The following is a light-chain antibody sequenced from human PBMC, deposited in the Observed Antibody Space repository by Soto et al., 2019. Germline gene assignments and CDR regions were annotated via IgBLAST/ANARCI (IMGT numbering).Light chain of an antibody. V-gene: IGKV3-20*01. Sequence: ETVLTQSPGTLSLSPGERVTLSCRASQTVASNYFAWYQQRPGQAPRLLMNGASTRATGVPARFRGSGSGTDFPLTISRLEPEDFAVYYCQQYTNSRWTFGQGNKVDIK. CDR1: QTVASNY. J-gene: IGKJ1*01. CDR3: QQYTNSRWT. CDR2: GAS.